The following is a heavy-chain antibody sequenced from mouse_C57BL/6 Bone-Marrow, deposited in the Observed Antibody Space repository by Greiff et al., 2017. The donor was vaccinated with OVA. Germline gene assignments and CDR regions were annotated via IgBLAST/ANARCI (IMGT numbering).Heavy chain of an antibody. Sequence: VQLQESGAELVRPGTSVKVSCKASGYAFTHYLIEWVKQRPGQGLEWIGVINPGSGGTNYNEKFKGKATLTADKSSSTAYMQLSSLTSEDSAVYFCARGTGFDYWGQGTTLTVSS. J-gene: IGHJ2*01. CDR2: INPGSGGT. CDR1: GYAFTHYL. D-gene: IGHD4-1*01. V-gene: IGHV1-54*01. CDR3: ARGTGFDY.